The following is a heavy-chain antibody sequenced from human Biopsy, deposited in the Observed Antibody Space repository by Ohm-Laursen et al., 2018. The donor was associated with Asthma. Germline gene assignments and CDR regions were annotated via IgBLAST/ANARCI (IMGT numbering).Heavy chain of an antibody. Sequence: SETLFLTCTVSPGSINDYYWNWIRQFPGKGLEWIGYVHSTGSTRFNPSLKSRLTISVDTSVDQASLKLTSVTAADTAVYYCARATSTWSQSGPHYFDHWGQGTLVTVSS. CDR2: VHSTGST. V-gene: IGHV4-59*01. D-gene: IGHD6-13*01. CDR1: PGSINDYY. CDR3: ARATSTWSQSGPHYFDH. J-gene: IGHJ4*02.